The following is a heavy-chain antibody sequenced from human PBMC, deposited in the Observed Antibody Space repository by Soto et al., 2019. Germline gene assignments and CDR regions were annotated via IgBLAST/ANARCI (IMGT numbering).Heavy chain of an antibody. J-gene: IGHJ4*02. D-gene: IGHD6-19*01. Sequence: PSETPSPTCAVSGGSLSSGGYSWGLIPQPPGKGLEWIGYIYHSGSTYYNPSLKSRVTISVDRSKNQFSLKLSSVTAADTAVYYCARAPYSSGWPDSWGQGTLVTVSS. CDR1: GGSLSSGGYS. V-gene: IGHV4-30-2*01. CDR2: IYHSGST. CDR3: ARAPYSSGWPDS.